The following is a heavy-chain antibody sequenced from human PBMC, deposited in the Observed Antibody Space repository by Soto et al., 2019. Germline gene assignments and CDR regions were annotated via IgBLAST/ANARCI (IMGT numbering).Heavy chain of an antibody. CDR3: ARRGYCTKGVCYYGMDV. J-gene: IGHJ6*02. CDR1: GGSISSSNW. D-gene: IGHD2-8*01. CDR2: IYHSGST. V-gene: IGHV4-4*02. Sequence: QVQLQESGPGLVKPSGTLSLTCAVSGGSISSSNWWSWVRQPPGKGLEWIGEIYHSGSTNYNPSLQSPVTISVDKSKNPFSLKLSAVTAADTAVYYCARRGYCTKGVCYYGMDVWGQGTTVTVSS.